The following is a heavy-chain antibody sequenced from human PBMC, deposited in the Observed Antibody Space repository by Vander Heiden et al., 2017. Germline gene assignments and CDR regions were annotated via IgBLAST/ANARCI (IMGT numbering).Heavy chain of an antibody. Sequence: QVQLQESGPGLVKPSQTLSLTCTVSGGSISSGAYYWRWIRQPPGKGLEWIGYIYYSGSTYYNPSLKSRVTISVDTSKNQFSLKLSSVTAADTAVYYCARLGYSYGYSGGTFDYWGQGTLVTVSS. CDR2: IYYSGST. CDR1: GGSISSGAYY. CDR3: ARLGYSYGYSGGTFDY. J-gene: IGHJ4*02. D-gene: IGHD5-18*01. V-gene: IGHV4-30-4*01.